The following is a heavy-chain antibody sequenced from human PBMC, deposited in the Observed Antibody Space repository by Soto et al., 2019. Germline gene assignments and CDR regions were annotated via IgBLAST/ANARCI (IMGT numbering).Heavy chain of an antibody. Sequence: EVLLVESGGGLVQPGGSLKLSCAASGFVFKDSSIHWVRQASGKGLEWVGRIRDRAFSYATAYAASVKGRFTISRDDSNNTAYLQMNSLKTEDTAIYYCTRLIRAAQDYWGQGTLVTVSS. CDR1: GFVFKDSS. D-gene: IGHD3-16*01. CDR2: IRDRAFSYAT. V-gene: IGHV3-73*01. CDR3: TRLIRAAQDY. J-gene: IGHJ4*02.